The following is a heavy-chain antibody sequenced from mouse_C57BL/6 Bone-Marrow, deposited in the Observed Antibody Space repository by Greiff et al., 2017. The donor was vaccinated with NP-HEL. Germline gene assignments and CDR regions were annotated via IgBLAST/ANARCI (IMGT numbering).Heavy chain of an antibody. CDR1: GYTFTSYW. CDR3: ARERGSSYDWYFDV. Sequence: VQLQQPGAELVKPGASVKLSCKASGYTFTSYWMHWVKQRPGQGLEWIGMIHPNSGSTNYNEKFKSKATLTVDKSSSTAYMQLSSLTSEDSAVYYCARERGSSYDWYFDVWGTGTTVTVSS. J-gene: IGHJ1*03. D-gene: IGHD1-1*01. CDR2: IHPNSGST. V-gene: IGHV1-64*01.